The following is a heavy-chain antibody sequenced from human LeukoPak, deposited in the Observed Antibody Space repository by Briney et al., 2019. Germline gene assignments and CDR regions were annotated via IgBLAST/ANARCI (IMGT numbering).Heavy chain of an antibody. CDR2: IYYSGST. Sequence: SETLSLTCTVSGGSISSGTYYWGWIRQPPGKGLEWIGTIYYSGSTYYNPSLKSRVTISVDTSKNQFSLKLSSVTAADTAVYYCARQVVGATFDAFDIWGQGTMVTVSS. CDR3: ARQVVGATFDAFDI. J-gene: IGHJ3*02. CDR1: GGSISSGTYY. D-gene: IGHD1-26*01. V-gene: IGHV4-39*01.